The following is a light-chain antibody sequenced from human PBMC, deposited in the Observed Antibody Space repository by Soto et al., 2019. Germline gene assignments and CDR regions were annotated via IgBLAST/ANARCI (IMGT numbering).Light chain of an antibody. CDR1: QDIRNY. Sequence: DIQLTQSPSFLSASVGDRVTITCRASQDIRNYLAWYQQKPGKAPKLLIDGASTLQSGVPSRFSGSGSETEFTLTISSLQPEDFATYYCQQLNTYPTTFGQRTRLESK. V-gene: IGKV1-9*01. J-gene: IGKJ5*01. CDR2: GAS. CDR3: QQLNTYPTT.